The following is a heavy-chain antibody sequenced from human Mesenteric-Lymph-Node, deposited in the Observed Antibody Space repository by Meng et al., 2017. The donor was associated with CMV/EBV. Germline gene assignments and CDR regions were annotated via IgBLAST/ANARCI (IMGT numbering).Heavy chain of an antibody. V-gene: IGHV1-69*05. D-gene: IGHD2-8*01. CDR1: GGTFSSYA. Sequence: SVKVSCKASGGTFSSYAISWVRQAPGQGLEWMGGIIPIFGTANYAQKFQGRVTMTRDTSTSTVYMELSSLRSEDTAVYYCARSNSYSFDYWGQGALVTVSS. J-gene: IGHJ4*02. CDR3: ARSNSYSFDY. CDR2: IIPIFGTA.